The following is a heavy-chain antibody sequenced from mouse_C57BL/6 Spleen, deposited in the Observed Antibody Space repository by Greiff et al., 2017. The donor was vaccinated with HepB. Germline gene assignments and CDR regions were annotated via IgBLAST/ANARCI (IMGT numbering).Heavy chain of an antibody. D-gene: IGHD2-4*01. CDR3: ARRSGLPRYYFDY. V-gene: IGHV1-50*01. J-gene: IGHJ2*01. CDR1: GYTFTSYW. Sequence: QVQLQQPGAELVKPGASVKLSCKASGYTFTSYWMQWVKQRPGQGLEWIGEIDPSDSYTNYNQKFKGKVTLTEDTSSITVYMQRSSLTSEDSAVYYCARRSGLPRYYFDYWGQGTTLTVSS. CDR2: IDPSDSYT.